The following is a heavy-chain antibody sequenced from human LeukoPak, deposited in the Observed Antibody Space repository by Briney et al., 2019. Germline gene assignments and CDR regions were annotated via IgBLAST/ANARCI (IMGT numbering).Heavy chain of an antibody. CDR1: GYTFTSYA. V-gene: IGHV7-4-1*02. Sequence: ASVKVSCKASGYTFTSYAMNWVRQAPGQGLEWMGWINTNTGNPTYAQGFTGRFVFSLDTSVSTAYLQIRSLKAEDTAVYYCAREGEEGSLWWRLTTSKSYGMDVWGQGTTVTVSS. CDR3: AREGEEGSLWWRLTTSKSYGMDV. CDR2: INTNTGNP. D-gene: IGHD2-21*02. J-gene: IGHJ6*02.